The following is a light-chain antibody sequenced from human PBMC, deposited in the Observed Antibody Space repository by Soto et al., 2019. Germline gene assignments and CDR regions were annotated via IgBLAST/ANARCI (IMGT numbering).Light chain of an antibody. J-gene: IGKJ1*01. V-gene: IGKV3-20*01. CDR3: RQYGSSPTWT. CDR1: QSVSSS. Sequence: ELVVTQSPATLSVSPGERATVSCRASQSVSSSLAWYQQKPGQAPRLLIYGASSRATGIPDRFSGSGSGTDFTLTISRLEPEDFAVYYCRQYGSSPTWTFGQGTKVDIK. CDR2: GAS.